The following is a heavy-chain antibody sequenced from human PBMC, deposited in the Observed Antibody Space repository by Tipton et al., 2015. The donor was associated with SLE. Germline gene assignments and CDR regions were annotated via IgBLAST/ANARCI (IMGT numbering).Heavy chain of an antibody. CDR1: GGSFSGYY. Sequence: TLSLTCAVYGGSFSGYYWSWIRQTPGKGLEWIGEINHSGSTNYNPSLKSRVTISVDTSKNQFSLKLGSVTAADTAVYYCARGRLLEWLSTYYYYYGMDVWGHGTTVTVSS. V-gene: IGHV4-34*01. CDR3: ARGRLLEWLSTYYYYYGMDV. J-gene: IGHJ6*02. CDR2: INHSGST. D-gene: IGHD3-3*01.